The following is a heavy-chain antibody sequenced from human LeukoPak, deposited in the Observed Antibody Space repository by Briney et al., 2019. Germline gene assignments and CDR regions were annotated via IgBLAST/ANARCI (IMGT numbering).Heavy chain of an antibody. Sequence: ASVKVSCKVSGYTLTELSMHWVRQAPGKGLEWMGGFDPEDGETIYAQKFQGRVTMTEDTSTDTAYMELSSLRSEDTAVYYCATFQLVVIIRRFDYWGQGTLVTVSS. CDR1: GYTLTELS. CDR2: FDPEDGET. V-gene: IGHV1-24*01. D-gene: IGHD3-3*01. J-gene: IGHJ4*02. CDR3: ATFQLVVIIRRFDY.